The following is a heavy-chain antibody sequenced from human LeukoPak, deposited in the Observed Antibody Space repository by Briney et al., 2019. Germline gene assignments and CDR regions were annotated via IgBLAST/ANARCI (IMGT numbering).Heavy chain of an antibody. J-gene: IGHJ4*02. CDR3: TRGPSSGWYATYYFEY. V-gene: IGHV3-48*03. D-gene: IGHD6-19*01. CDR2: ISSSGSNI. CDR1: GFTFSNYE. Sequence: PGGSLRLSCAPSGFTFSNYEMHWVRQAPGQGLEWVSYISSSGSNIYYADSVKGRFTISRDNTKNSLFLQMNSLRAEDTAVYYCTRGPSSGWYATYYFEYWGQGTLVTVSS.